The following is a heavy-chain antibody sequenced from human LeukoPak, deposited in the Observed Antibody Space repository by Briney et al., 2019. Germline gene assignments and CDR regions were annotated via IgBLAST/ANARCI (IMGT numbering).Heavy chain of an antibody. Sequence: GGSLRLSWAASGFTFSSYSMNWVRQAPGKGLEWVSSISSSSSYIYYADSVKGRFTISRDNSKNTLYLQMNSLRAEDTAVYYCAKAGQGWFDPWGQGTLVTVSS. CDR2: ISSSSSYI. J-gene: IGHJ5*02. CDR1: GFTFSSYS. V-gene: IGHV3-21*04. CDR3: AKAGQGWFDP.